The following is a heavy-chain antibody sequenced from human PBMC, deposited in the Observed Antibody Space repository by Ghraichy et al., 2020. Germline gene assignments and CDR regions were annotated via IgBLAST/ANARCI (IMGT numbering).Heavy chain of an antibody. CDR1: VGSFGGYY. V-gene: IGHV4-34*01. D-gene: IGHD2-21*01. J-gene: IGHJ3*02. Sequence: SETLSLTCAVYVGSFGGYYWSWIRQPPGKGLEWIGEINLTTGITNNSPSLKSRLTMLVDTSKNQFSLTLKSVTAADTAVYYCARRRELWSAAEGDAFDMWSQGTLVTVSS. CDR3: ARRRELWSAAEGDAFDM. CDR2: INLTTGIT.